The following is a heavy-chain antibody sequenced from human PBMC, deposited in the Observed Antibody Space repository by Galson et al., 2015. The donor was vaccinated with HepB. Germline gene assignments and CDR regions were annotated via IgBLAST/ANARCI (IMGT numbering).Heavy chain of an antibody. V-gene: IGHV3-21*01. J-gene: IGHJ4*02. CDR1: GFSFSSYS. Sequence: SLRLSCAASGFSFSSYSMNWVRQAPGKGLEWVSAISSSSIYIYQADSVKGRFTTSRDNAKNSLYLQMNSLRAGDTAVYYCARGKYDSGTDYYFDYWGQGTLVTVSS. CDR2: ISSSSIYI. CDR3: ARGKYDSGTDYYFDY. D-gene: IGHD3-22*01.